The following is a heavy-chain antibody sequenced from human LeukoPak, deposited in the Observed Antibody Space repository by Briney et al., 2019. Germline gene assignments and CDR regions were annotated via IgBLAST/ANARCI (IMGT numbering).Heavy chain of an antibody. V-gene: IGHV3-11*04. J-gene: IGHJ4*02. CDR2: ISSSGSTI. D-gene: IGHD5-18*01. Sequence: GGSLRLSCAASGFTFCDYYMSWIRQAPGMGLRWVSYISSSGSTIYYADSVKGRFTISRDNAKNSLYLQMNSLRAEDTAVYYCARGAWIQLWLPTTDWGQGTLVTVSS. CDR3: ARGAWIQLWLPTTD. CDR1: GFTFCDYY.